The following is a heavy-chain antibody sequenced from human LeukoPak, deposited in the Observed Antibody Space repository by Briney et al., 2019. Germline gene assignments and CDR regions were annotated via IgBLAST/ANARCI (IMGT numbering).Heavy chain of an antibody. V-gene: IGHV4-34*01. J-gene: IGHJ4*02. CDR1: GGSFSGYY. CDR2: INHSGST. D-gene: IGHD3-22*01. Sequence: SETLSLTCAVYGGSFSGYYWSWIRQPPGKGLEWIGEINHSGSTNYNPSLKSRVTISVGTSKNQFSLKLSSVTAADTAVYYCARDSSGYYKRSDYWGQGTLVTVSS. CDR3: ARDSSGYYKRSDY.